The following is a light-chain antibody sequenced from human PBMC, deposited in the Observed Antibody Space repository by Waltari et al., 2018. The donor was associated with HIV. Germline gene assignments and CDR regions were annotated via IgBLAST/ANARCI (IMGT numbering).Light chain of an antibody. CDR3: CSYAGMYTWV. Sequence: QSSLTQPRSVSGSPGPSVTISCSGTSSAVGSYHYVSWYQQHPGKAPKVMIYGVSKRPSGVPDRFSGSKSGKTASLTISGLQAEDEADYYCCSYAGMYTWVFGGGTKLTVL. V-gene: IGLV2-11*01. J-gene: IGLJ3*02. CDR2: GVS. CDR1: SSAVGSYHY.